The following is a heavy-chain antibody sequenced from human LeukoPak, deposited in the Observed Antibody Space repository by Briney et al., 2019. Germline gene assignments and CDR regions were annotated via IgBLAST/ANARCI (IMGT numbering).Heavy chain of an antibody. D-gene: IGHD6-6*01. Sequence: SETLSLTCTVSGGSISSYYWSWIRQPPGKGLEWIGYIYYSGSTNYNPSLKSRVTISVDTSKNQFSLKLSSVTAADTAVYYCARSLSSSSSAYYFDYWGQGTLVTVSS. V-gene: IGHV4-59*01. CDR1: GGSISSYY. J-gene: IGHJ4*02. CDR2: IYYSGST. CDR3: ARSLSSSSSAYYFDY.